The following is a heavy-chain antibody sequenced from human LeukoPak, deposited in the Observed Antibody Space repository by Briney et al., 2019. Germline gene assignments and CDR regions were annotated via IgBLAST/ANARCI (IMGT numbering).Heavy chain of an antibody. CDR2: IYYSGST. Sequence: SETLSLACTVSGGSISSSSYYWGWIRQPPGKGLEWIGSIYYSGSTYYNPSLKSRVTISVDTSKNQFSLKLSSVTAADTAVYYCASHGGGGFDYWGQGPLVTVSS. J-gene: IGHJ4*02. V-gene: IGHV4-39*01. CDR1: GGSISSSSYY. D-gene: IGHD2-15*01. CDR3: ASHGGGGFDY.